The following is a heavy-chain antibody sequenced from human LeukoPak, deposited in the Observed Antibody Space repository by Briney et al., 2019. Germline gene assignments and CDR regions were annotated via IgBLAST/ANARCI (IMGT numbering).Heavy chain of an antibody. Sequence: KTGGSLRLSCAASGFTFSSYSMNWVRQAPGKGLEWVSSISSSSSYIYYADSVKGRFTISRDNAKNSLYLQMNSLRAEDTAVYYCARDNAYYYDSSGYYYGDYWGQGTLVTVSS. CDR2: ISSSSSYI. D-gene: IGHD3-22*01. CDR3: ARDNAYYYDSSGYYYGDY. J-gene: IGHJ4*02. CDR1: GFTFSSYS. V-gene: IGHV3-21*01.